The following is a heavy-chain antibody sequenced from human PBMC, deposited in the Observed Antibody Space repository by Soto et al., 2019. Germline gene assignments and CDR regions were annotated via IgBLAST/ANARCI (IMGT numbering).Heavy chain of an antibody. CDR1: GGSISSYY. J-gene: IGHJ5*01. V-gene: IGHV4-59*01. CDR3: AGYCSGGRCTDS. D-gene: IGHD2-15*01. CDR2: IHYSGST. Sequence: SETLSLTCTVSGGSISSYYWTWIRQPPGKGLEWIGFIHYSGSTKYNPSLKSRVTISVDTSKNQVSLKLTSVTAADTAVYYCAGYCSGGRCTDSWGQGTLVTVSS.